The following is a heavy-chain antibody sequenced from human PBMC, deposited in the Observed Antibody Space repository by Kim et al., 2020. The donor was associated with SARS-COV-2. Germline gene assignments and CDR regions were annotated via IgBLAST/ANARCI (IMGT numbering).Heavy chain of an antibody. CDR2: ISYDGSNK. V-gene: IGHV3-30*18. Sequence: GGSLRLSCAASGFTFSSYGMHWVRQAPGKGLEWVAVISYDGSNKYYADSVKGRFTISRDNSKNTLYLQMNSLRAEDTAVYYCAKETKCSSTSCYLGYFQ. CDR3: AKETKCSSTSCYLGYFQ. D-gene: IGHD2-2*01. J-gene: IGHJ1*01. CDR1: GFTFSSYG.